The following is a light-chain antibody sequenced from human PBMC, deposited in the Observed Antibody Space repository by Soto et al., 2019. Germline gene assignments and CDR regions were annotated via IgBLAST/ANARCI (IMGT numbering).Light chain of an antibody. CDR2: EVR. V-gene: IGLV1-40*01. Sequence: QSVLTQPPSVSGAPGQRVTISCTGSSSNIGAGYDVHWYQQRPGTAPKLIIYEVRNRPSGISSRFSGSRSGNTASLTISGLQSEDEGDYYCSAYTARSTLVFGGGTKGTVL. CDR1: SSNIGAGYD. J-gene: IGLJ3*02. CDR3: SAYTARSTLV.